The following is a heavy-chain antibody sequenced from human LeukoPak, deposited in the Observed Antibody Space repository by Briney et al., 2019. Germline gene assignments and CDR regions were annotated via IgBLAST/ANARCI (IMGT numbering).Heavy chain of an antibody. CDR3: ARRGSGTYNFDS. CDR2: IWSDASEK. V-gene: IGHV3-33*03. J-gene: IGHJ4*02. CDR1: GFTFSTYG. Sequence: GRSLRLSCAASGFTFSTYGVHWVRQAPGRGLEWVAIIWSDASEKYYGDSVKGRFTISRDNSNNTVSLQMNSPRAEDTAVYYCARRGSGTYNFDSWGQGTLVTVSS. D-gene: IGHD1-26*01.